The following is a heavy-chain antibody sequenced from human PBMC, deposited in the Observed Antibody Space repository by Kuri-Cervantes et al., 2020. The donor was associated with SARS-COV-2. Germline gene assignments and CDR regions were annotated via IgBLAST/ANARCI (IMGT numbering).Heavy chain of an antibody. CDR1: GFTFSSYA. CDR2: ISYDGSNK. J-gene: IGHJ3*02. D-gene: IGHD6-13*01. Sequence: GESLKISCASCGFTFSSYAMHWVRQAPGKGLEWVAVISYDGSNKYYTDSVKGRFTISRDNSKNTLYLQMNSLRAEDTAVYYCARVAWEDGYRAGVFYIWGQGKMVTVSS. CDR3: ARVAWEDGYRAGVFYI. V-gene: IGHV3-30-3*01.